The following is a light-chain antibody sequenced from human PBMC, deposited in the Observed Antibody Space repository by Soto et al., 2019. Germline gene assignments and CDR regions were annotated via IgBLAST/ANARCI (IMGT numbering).Light chain of an antibody. V-gene: IGKV3-15*01. Sequence: EIVMTQSPDILSVSPGERSTLSCRANQSISSNLAWYQQKPGQAPRLLIYGAATRATGIPARFSGSGSGTDFTLTINSLQSEDFAVYYCQMYNNWVGTFGGGTTVDIK. CDR2: GAA. J-gene: IGKJ4*01. CDR3: QMYNNWVGT. CDR1: QSISSN.